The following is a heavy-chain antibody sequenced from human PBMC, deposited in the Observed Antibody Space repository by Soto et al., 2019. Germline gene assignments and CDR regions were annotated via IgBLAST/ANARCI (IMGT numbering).Heavy chain of an antibody. J-gene: IGHJ1*01. Sequence: QVQLVESGGGVVQPGRSLRLSCAASGFTFSSYGMHWVRQAPGKGLEWVAVIWYDGSNKYYADSVKGRFTISRDNSKNTLYLQMNILRAEDTAVYYCARAGDYGGNSYFQHWGQGTLVTVSS. D-gene: IGHD4-17*01. V-gene: IGHV3-33*01. CDR2: IWYDGSNK. CDR1: GFTFSSYG. CDR3: ARAGDYGGNSYFQH.